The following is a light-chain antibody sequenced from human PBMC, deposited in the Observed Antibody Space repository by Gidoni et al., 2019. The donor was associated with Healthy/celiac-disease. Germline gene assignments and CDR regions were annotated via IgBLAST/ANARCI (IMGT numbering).Light chain of an antibody. V-gene: IGKV1-9*01. J-gene: IGKJ1*01. CDR2: AAS. CDR3: QQLNSYLWT. CDR1: QGISSY. Sequence: DIQLTQSPSFLSASVGDRVTITCRASQGISSYLALYQQKPGKAPKLLIYAASTLQSGVPSRFSGSGSGTEVTLTISSLQPEDFATYYCQQLNSYLWTFGQGTKVEIK.